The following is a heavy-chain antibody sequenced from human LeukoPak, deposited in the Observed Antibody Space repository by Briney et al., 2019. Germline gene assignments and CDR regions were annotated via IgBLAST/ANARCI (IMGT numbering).Heavy chain of an antibody. CDR1: GFTIGPYA. CDR2: IKADGSGT. CDR3: ATWAFYHNLDV. J-gene: IGHJ6*02. Sequence: GGALRLSCAASGFTIGPYAMYWVRQGPGRGLEWVSVIKADGSGTFYADSVRGRFTTSRDNSKNSLYLQMNSLTSEDTALYYCATWAFYHNLDVWGQGTTVTVSS. V-gene: IGHV3-43*02. D-gene: IGHD2/OR15-2a*01.